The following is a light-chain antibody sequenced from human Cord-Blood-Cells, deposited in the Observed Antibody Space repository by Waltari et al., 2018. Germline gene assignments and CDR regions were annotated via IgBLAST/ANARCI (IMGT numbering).Light chain of an antibody. CDR1: QSISSY. J-gene: IGKJ2*01. CDR3: QQSYRTPYT. V-gene: IGKV1-39*01. Sequence: DIQMTQSPSSLSASVGDSVTITCRASQSISSYLNWYQQKPGKAPKLLIYAASSLPSGVPSRFSGSGSATDFTLTISSLQPEDFATYYCQQSYRTPYTFGQGTKLEIK. CDR2: AAS.